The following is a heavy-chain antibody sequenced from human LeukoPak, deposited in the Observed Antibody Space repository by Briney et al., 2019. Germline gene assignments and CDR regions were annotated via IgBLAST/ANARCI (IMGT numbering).Heavy chain of an antibody. V-gene: IGHV3-11*04. J-gene: IGHJ4*02. CDR1: GGSFSGYY. Sequence: LFLTCAVYGGSFSGYYWSWIRQPPGKGLEWVSYISSSGSTIYYADSVKGRFTISRDNANNSLYLQMNSLRAEDTAVYYCARGTSYFDYWGQGTLVTVSS. CDR2: ISSSGSTI. CDR3: ARGTSYFDY. D-gene: IGHD1-1*01.